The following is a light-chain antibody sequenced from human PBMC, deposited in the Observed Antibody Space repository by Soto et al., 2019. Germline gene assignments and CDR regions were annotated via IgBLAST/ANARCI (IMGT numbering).Light chain of an antibody. CDR1: SSDVGNYIF. Sequence: QSALTQPASVSGSPGQSITISCTGTSSDVGNYIFVSWYRQHPGKAPKLMIYDINNRPSGVSNRFSGSKSDNTASLIISGLQAEDEAEYYCSSFTRSNTLVFGGGTKLTVL. CDR2: DIN. CDR3: SSFTRSNTLV. V-gene: IGLV2-14*01. J-gene: IGLJ2*01.